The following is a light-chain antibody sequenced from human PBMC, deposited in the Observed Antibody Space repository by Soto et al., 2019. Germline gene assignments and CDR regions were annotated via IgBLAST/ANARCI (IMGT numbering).Light chain of an antibody. CDR2: SNN. V-gene: IGLV1-44*01. CDR1: SSNIGSNT. J-gene: IGLJ3*02. CDR3: AAWDDSLNGPV. Sequence: QSVLTQPPSASGTPGQRVTISCSGSSSNIGSNTVNWYQQLPGTAPKLLTSSNNQRPSGVPARFSGSKAGTSASMAISGLQSEDEADYYCAAWDDSLNGPVFGGGTKLTVL.